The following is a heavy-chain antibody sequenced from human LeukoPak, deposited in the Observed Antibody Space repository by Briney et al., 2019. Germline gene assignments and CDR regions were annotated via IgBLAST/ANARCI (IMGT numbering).Heavy chain of an antibody. J-gene: IGHJ4*02. CDR2: ISAYNGNT. CDR1: GYTFTSYG. CDR3: ARDGLGCSSTSCPFDY. V-gene: IGHV1-18*01. D-gene: IGHD2-2*01. Sequence: ASVKVSCKASGYTFTSYGISWVRQAPGQGLEWMGWISAYNGNTNYAQKLQGRVTMTTDTSTSTAYMELRSLRSDDTAVYYCARDGLGCSSTSCPFDYWGQGTLVTVS.